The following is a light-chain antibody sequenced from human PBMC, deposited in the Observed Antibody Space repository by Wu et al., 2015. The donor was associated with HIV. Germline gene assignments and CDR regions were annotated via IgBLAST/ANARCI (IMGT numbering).Light chain of an antibody. CDR2: GAS. CDR3: QQRNNWPSIT. J-gene: IGKJ5*01. CDR1: QSVSSSY. V-gene: IGKV3D-20*02. Sequence: EIVLTQSPGTLSLSPGERATLSCRASQSVSSSYLAWYQQKPGQAPRLLIYGASSRATGIPDRFSGSGSGTDFTLTISSLEPEDFALYYCQQRNNWPSITFGQGTRLEI.